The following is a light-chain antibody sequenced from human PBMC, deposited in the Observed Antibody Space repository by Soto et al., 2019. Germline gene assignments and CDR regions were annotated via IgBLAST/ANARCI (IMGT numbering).Light chain of an antibody. J-gene: IGLJ2*01. Sequence: QSALTQPRSASGAPGQSVTISCSGTSSDVGGYKYVSWEQQHPGKVPNLIIYDVSEPPSGVPDRLSGSKSGNTAFLSISGLQADDDVDYCCCSYAGSYTVLFGGGTKVTV. V-gene: IGLV2-11*01. CDR2: DVS. CDR3: CSYAGSYTVL. CDR1: SSDVGGYKY.